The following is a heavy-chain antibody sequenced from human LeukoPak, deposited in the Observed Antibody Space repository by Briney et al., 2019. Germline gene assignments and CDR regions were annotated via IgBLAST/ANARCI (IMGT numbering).Heavy chain of an antibody. CDR3: AKAHPGFDY. J-gene: IGHJ4*02. CDR2: IGSSGTFI. CDR1: GFTFTRYT. V-gene: IGHV3-21*01. Sequence: GGSLRLSCAASGFTFTRYTMNWVRQAPGKGLEWVSSIGSSGTFIYYADSVKGRFTISRDNAKNSLFLQMNSLRADDTAVYYCAKAHPGFDYWGQGTLVTVSS.